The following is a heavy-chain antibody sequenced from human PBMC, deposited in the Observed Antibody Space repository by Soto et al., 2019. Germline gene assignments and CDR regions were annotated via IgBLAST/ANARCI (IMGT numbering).Heavy chain of an antibody. V-gene: IGHV3-13*01. Sequence: EMQLVESGGTLVQPGGSLRLSCAGSGFSFSGYDLHWVRQAPGKGLEWVSTIGSAGDTYYSDSVKGRFTTSRENGKNTLYLQMNRLRAGDTAVYYWASASAYTVTTFYAIDFWGPGTTVTVSS. J-gene: IGHJ6*02. CDR1: GFSFSGYD. CDR2: IGSAGDT. CDR3: ASASAYTVTTFYAIDF. D-gene: IGHD4-17*01.